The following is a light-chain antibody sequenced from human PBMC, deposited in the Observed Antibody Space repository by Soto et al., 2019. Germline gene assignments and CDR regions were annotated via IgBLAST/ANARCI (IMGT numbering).Light chain of an antibody. CDR3: SSPKSSSTSYV. CDR1: SSDVGGYNY. CDR2: DVS. V-gene: IGLV2-14*01. J-gene: IGLJ1*01. Sequence: QSALTQPASVSGSPGQSITISCTGTSSDVGGYNYVSWYQQHPGKAPKLMIYDVSNRPSGVSNRFSGSKSGNTASLTISGLQAEDEADYYCSSPKSSSTSYVFGTGTKLTVL.